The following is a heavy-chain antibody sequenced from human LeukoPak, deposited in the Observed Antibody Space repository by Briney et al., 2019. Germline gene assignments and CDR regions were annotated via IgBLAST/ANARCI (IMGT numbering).Heavy chain of an antibody. V-gene: IGHV4-59*13. Sequence: SETLSLTCTVSGGSISSYYWTWIRQPPGEGLEWIGDIYSTGSTNYNPYLKRRVTISVDTSKNQFSLKLSSVTAADTAVYFCARVRIGETSYDASDVWGLGTMVTVSS. CDR2: IYSTGST. J-gene: IGHJ3*01. CDR1: GGSISSYY. CDR3: ARVRIGETSYDASDV. D-gene: IGHD1-26*01.